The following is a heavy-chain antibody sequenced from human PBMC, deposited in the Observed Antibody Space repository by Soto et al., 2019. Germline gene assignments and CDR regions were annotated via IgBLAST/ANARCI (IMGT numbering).Heavy chain of an antibody. V-gene: IGHV3-30-3*01. CDR2: ISYDGSNK. CDR3: ARDLEEQWLAFDY. D-gene: IGHD6-19*01. J-gene: IGHJ4*02. Sequence: PGGSLSLSSAASGFTFISYAMHWVRQAPGKGLEWVAVISYDGSNKYYADSVKGRFTISRDNSKNTLYLQMNSLRAEDTAVYYCARDLEEQWLAFDYWGQGTLVTVSS. CDR1: GFTFISYA.